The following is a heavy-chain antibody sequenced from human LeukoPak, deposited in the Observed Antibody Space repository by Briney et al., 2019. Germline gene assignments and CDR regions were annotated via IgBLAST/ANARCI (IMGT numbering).Heavy chain of an antibody. V-gene: IGHV3-7*01. CDR2: IKQDGSEK. D-gene: IGHD1-20*01. Sequence: PGGSLRLSCAASGFTFSTYWMSWVRQAPGQGRVWVANIKQDGSEKYYVDSVKGRFTISRDNAKNSLYLQMNSLRAEDTAVYYCARGNWNDGNDWGQGTLVTVSS. CDR3: ARGNWNDGND. J-gene: IGHJ4*02. CDR1: GFTFSTYW.